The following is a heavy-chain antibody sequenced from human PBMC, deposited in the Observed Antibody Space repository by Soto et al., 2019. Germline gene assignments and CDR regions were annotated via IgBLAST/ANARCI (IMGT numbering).Heavy chain of an antibody. CDR2: ISPDGGEI. CDR3: AKGPR. Sequence: GGSLRLSCAASGFTFSSYAMSWVRRSPEKGPEWVASISPDGGEIYYVDSVKGRFTISRDNTRNSLYLQMNSQRAEDTAVYYCAKGPRWGQGTLVTVSS. J-gene: IGHJ4*02. V-gene: IGHV3-7*01. CDR1: GFTFSSYA.